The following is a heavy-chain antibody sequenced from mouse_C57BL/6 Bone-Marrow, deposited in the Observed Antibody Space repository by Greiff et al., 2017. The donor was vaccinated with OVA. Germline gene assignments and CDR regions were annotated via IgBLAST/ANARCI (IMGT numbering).Heavy chain of an antibody. V-gene: IGHV5-4*01. CDR3: ARVGSSPWFAY. CDR1: GFTFSSYA. CDR2: ISDGGSYT. J-gene: IGHJ3*01. Sequence: EVQGVESGGGLVKPGGSLKLSCAASGFTFSSYAMSWVRQTPEKRLEWVATISDGGSYTYYPDNVKGRFTISRDNAKNNLYLQMSHLKSEDTAMYYCARVGSSPWFAYWGQGTLVTVSA. D-gene: IGHD1-1*01.